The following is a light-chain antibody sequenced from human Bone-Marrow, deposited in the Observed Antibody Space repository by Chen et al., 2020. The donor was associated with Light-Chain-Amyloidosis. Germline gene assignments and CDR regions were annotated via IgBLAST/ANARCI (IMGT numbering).Light chain of an antibody. J-gene: IGLJ3*02. Sequence: SYVLTQPSSVSVAPGQTATIACVGNNIGSTSVHWYQQTPGQAPLLVVYDDSDRPSGIPERCSGSNSGNTATLTISRVEAGDEADYYCQVWDRSGDRPVFGGGTKLTVL. V-gene: IGLV3-21*02. CDR3: QVWDRSGDRPV. CDR2: DDS. CDR1: NIGSTS.